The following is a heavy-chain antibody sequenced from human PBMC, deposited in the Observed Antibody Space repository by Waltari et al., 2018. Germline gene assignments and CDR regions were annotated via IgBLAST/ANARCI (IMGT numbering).Heavy chain of an antibody. Sequence: EVQLVESGGGLVPPGGSLRPSCVASGVPFTDNSMDWARHAPGQGLEWISRTKNKANSHITDYAASVKGRFIASRDDSKNSLYLQMNNLKTEDTAVYYCARDTATALDSWTQGTLVTVSA. CDR2: TKNKANSHIT. J-gene: IGHJ4*02. CDR1: GVPFTDNS. D-gene: IGHD1-1*01. V-gene: IGHV3-72*01. CDR3: ARDTATALDS.